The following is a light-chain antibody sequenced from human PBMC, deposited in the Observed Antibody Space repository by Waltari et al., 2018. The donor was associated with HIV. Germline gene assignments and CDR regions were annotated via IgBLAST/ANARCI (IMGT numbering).Light chain of an antibody. Sequence: DIVMTQSPLSLPVTPGAPASISCRSSQSLLHSNGYNYLDWYLQKPGQSPQLLIYLGSNRASGVPDRFSGSGSGTDFTLKTSRVEAEDVGVYYCMQALQTPITFGQGTRLEIK. J-gene: IGKJ5*01. CDR1: QSLLHSNGYNY. CDR3: MQALQTPIT. CDR2: LGS. V-gene: IGKV2-28*01.